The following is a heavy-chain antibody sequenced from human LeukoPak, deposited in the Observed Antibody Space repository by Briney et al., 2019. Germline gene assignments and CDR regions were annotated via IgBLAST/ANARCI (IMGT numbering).Heavy chain of an antibody. CDR2: IRYDGSNK. D-gene: IGHD3-10*01. CDR3: ARESSWFGESVPFDI. Sequence: GGSLRLSCAASGFTFSSYGMHWVRQAPGKGLEWVAFIRYDGSNKYYADSVKGRFTISRDNSKNTLYLQMNSLRAEDTAVYYCARESSWFGESVPFDIWGQGTMVTVSS. CDR1: GFTFSSYG. V-gene: IGHV3-30*02. J-gene: IGHJ3*02.